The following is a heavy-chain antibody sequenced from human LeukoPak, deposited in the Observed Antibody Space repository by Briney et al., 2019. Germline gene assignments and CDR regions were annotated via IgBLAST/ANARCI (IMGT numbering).Heavy chain of an antibody. V-gene: IGHV3-23*01. CDR3: AQQWLILGAFDI. CDR2: ISGSGDST. J-gene: IGHJ3*02. D-gene: IGHD6-19*01. CDR1: GFTFNNYA. Sequence: GGSLRLSCAASGFTFNNYAMSWVRQAPGKGLEWVSTISGSGDSTYYADSVKGRFTISRDNSKSTLYLRINSLRAEDTAVYYCAQQWLILGAFDIWGQGTMVTVSS.